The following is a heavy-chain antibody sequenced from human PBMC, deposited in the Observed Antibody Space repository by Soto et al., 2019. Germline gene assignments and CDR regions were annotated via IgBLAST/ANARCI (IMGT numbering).Heavy chain of an antibody. D-gene: IGHD6-19*01. CDR1: GFTFSNHG. V-gene: IGHV3-30*18. CDR3: AKDRWLVSVSYYDMDV. Sequence: QVQLVESGGGVVQPGRSLRLSCAASGFTFSNHGMHWVRQPPGKGLEWLAVILYDGSNEYYADSVKGRFTISRDNSNNTGYLQMNSLRAEDTAVYYCAKDRWLVSVSYYDMDVWGQGTTVTVSS. CDR2: ILYDGSNE. J-gene: IGHJ6*02.